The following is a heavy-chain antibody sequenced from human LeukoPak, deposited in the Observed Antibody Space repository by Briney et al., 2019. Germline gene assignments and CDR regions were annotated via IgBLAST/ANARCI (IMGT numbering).Heavy chain of an antibody. Sequence: SETLSLTCTVSGGSVSNYYWSFIRQPPGKGLEWIAYIHSSGNTNYNPSLKSRVTISIDTSKNQFSLKLSSVTAADTAVYYCARHGFPYYGSGSYYLYWGQGTLVTVSS. CDR3: ARHGFPYYGSGSYYLY. J-gene: IGHJ4*02. D-gene: IGHD3-10*01. V-gene: IGHV4-59*08. CDR2: IHSSGNT. CDR1: GGSVSNYY.